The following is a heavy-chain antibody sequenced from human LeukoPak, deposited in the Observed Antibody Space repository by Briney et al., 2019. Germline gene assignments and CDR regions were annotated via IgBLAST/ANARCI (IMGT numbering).Heavy chain of an antibody. Sequence: APVKVSCKASGYTFTSYGISWVRQAPGQGLEGMGWISAYNGNTNYAQELQGRVTMTTDTSTSTAYMELRSLRSDDTAVYYCARDRYCSSTSCYRGRFDPWGQGTLVTVSS. J-gene: IGHJ5*02. CDR2: ISAYNGNT. CDR3: ARDRYCSSTSCYRGRFDP. V-gene: IGHV1-18*04. D-gene: IGHD2-2*01. CDR1: GYTFTSYG.